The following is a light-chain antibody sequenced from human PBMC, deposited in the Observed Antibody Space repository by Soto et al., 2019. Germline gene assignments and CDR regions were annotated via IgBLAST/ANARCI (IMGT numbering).Light chain of an antibody. Sequence: QPVLTQPPSASGTPGQRVTISCSGSSSNIGSNAVHWYQHLPGTAPKLLIYHTNQRPSGVPDRFSGSKSGTSASLAISGLQSEDEADFYCAGWDDSLNAWVFGGGTKLTVL. J-gene: IGLJ3*02. CDR2: HTN. V-gene: IGLV1-44*01. CDR3: AGWDDSLNAWV. CDR1: SSNIGSNA.